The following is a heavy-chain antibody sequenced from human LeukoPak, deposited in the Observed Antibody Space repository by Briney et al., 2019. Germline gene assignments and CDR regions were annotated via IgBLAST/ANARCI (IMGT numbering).Heavy chain of an antibody. CDR3: ATVPWSRITNSYYYYMDV. D-gene: IGHD1-14*01. J-gene: IGHJ6*03. CDR1: GGTFSSYA. V-gene: IGHV1-69*13. CDR2: IIPIFGTA. Sequence: SVKVSCKASGGTFSSYAISWVRQAPGQGLEWMGGIIPIFGTANYAQKFQGRVTITSDESTSTAYMELSSLRSEDTAVYYCATVPWSRITNSYYYYMDVWGKGTTVTVPS.